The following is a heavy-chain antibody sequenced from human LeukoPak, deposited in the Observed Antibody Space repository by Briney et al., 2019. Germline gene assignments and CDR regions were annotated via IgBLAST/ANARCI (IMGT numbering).Heavy chain of an antibody. CDR2: INYYGKT. Sequence: SETLSLTCTVSGNSISSSSYYWVWIRQPPGKGLEWIGSINYYGKTYYNPSVKSRVTISVDTSKNQFSLMVRSVTAADTAVYYCGRSAGFVHFDHWGQGTLVTVSS. V-gene: IGHV4-39*07. J-gene: IGHJ4*02. CDR1: GNSISSSSYY. D-gene: IGHD3-16*01. CDR3: GRSAGFVHFDH.